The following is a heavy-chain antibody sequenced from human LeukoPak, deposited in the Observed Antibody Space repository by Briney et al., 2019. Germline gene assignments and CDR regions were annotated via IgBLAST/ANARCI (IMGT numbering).Heavy chain of an antibody. CDR1: GFTSSNSW. CDR3: ARARSYGDYVY. D-gene: IGHD4-17*01. J-gene: IGHJ4*02. V-gene: IGHV3-74*01. CDR2: INSDGSST. Sequence: GGSLRLSCAASGFTSSNSWMHWVRQAPGRGLVWVSRINSDGSSTGYADSVKDRFTISRDNAKNTLYLQMNSLRAEDTAVYYCARARSYGDYVYWGQGTLVTVSS.